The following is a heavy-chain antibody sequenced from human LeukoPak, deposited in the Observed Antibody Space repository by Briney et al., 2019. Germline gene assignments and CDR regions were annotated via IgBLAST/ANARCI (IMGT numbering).Heavy chain of an antibody. CDR3: ARGLYGDQYYFDY. CDR2: INHSGST. J-gene: IGHJ4*02. Sequence: PSETLSLTCSVYGGSFSGYYWSWLRQPPGKGLEWIGEINHSGSTNYNPSLKSRVTISVDTSKNQFSLKLSSVTAADTAVYYCARGLYGDQYYFDYWGQGTLVTVSS. D-gene: IGHD4-17*01. CDR1: GGSFSGYY. V-gene: IGHV4-34*01.